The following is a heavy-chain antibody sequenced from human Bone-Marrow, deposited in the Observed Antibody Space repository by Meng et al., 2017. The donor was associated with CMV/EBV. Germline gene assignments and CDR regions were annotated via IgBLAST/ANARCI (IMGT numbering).Heavy chain of an antibody. CDR1: GYIFSNHG. V-gene: IGHV1-18*04. CDR2: ISTYNGNT. Sequence: ASVKVSCKASGYIFSNHGITWVRQAPGQGLEWMGWISTYNGNTDYAQAFQGRVTVTTDTPTSTAYMDLRGLRSDDTAVYYCARLFCGSAGCQGRDPLDYWGQGTLVTVSS. J-gene: IGHJ4*02. CDR3: ARLFCGSAGCQGRDPLDY. D-gene: IGHD2-2*01.